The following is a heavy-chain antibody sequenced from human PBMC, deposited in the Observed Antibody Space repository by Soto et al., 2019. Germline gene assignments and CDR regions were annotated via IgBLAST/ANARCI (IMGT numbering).Heavy chain of an antibody. Sequence: SGPTLVNPTQTLTLTCTFSGFSLRTSGVGVGWIRQPPGKALEWLALIYWNDDERYSPSLKSRVTITKDTSKNQVVLTMTNMDPVDTATYYCVFDTDYGSKFDYRGQGTLVTVSS. V-gene: IGHV2-5*04. CDR3: VFDTDYGSKFDY. J-gene: IGHJ4*02. D-gene: IGHD3-10*01. CDR1: GFSLRTSGVG. CDR2: IYWNDDE.